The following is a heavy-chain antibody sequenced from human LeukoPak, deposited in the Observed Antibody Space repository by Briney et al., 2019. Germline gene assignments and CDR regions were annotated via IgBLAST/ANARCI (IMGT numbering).Heavy chain of an antibody. D-gene: IGHD3-10*01. Sequence: ASVKVSCKASGYTFTGYYLHWVRQAPGQGLEWMGWINPNSGGTNYAQKFRGRVTMTTDTYINTAYMELSKLRSNDTAVYYCASRKIPVDPQWGGSPFDIWGQGTMVTVSS. V-gene: IGHV1-2*02. J-gene: IGHJ3*02. CDR3: ASRKIPVDPQWGGSPFDI. CDR2: INPNSGGT. CDR1: GYTFTGYY.